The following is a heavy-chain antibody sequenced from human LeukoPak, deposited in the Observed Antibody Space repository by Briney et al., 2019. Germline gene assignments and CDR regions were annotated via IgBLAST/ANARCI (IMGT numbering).Heavy chain of an antibody. CDR3: ARVDCSGGSCPPSQTHRNWAFDI. CDR1: GYTFTGYY. V-gene: IGHV1-2*02. CDR2: INPNSGGT. Sequence: ASVTVSCKASGYTFTGYYMDWVRQARGQGLEWMGWINPNSGGTNYAQKFQGRVAMTRDTSISTAYMELSRLRSDDTAVYYCARVDCSGGSCPPSQTHRNWAFDIWGQGTMVTVSS. D-gene: IGHD2-15*01. J-gene: IGHJ3*02.